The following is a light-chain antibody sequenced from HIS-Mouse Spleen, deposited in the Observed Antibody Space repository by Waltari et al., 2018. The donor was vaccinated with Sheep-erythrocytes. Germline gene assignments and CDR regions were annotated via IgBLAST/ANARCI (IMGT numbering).Light chain of an antibody. Sequence: SYELTQPPLVSVYPGQTARRTCFGDALPKKYAYWYQQKSGQAPVLGIYEDSKRPAGIPEGVSGSSSGTMATLTISGAQVEDDADYYCYSTDSSGNHWVFGGGTKLTVL. CDR1: ALPKKY. CDR3: YSTDSSGNHWV. CDR2: EDS. J-gene: IGLJ3*02. V-gene: IGLV3-10*01.